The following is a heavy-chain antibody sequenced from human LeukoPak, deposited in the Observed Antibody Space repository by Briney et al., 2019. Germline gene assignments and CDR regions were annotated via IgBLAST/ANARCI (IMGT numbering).Heavy chain of an antibody. CDR1: GVSIGVTSYY. CDR2: IYYSGNT. J-gene: IGHJ4*02. CDR3: ARHLWFTKPFDY. D-gene: IGHD3-10*01. Sequence: PSDTLPLTCNVSGVSIGVTSYYWGWIRQPPGKGLEWIGSIYYSGNTYYTESLKSRITISVDTAKNQVSLRLSSVTAADTAVYYCARHLWFTKPFDYWGQGTLVTVSS. V-gene: IGHV4-39*01.